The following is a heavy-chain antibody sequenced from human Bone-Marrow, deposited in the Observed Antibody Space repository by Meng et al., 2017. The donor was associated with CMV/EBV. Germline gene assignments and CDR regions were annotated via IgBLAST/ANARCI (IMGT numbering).Heavy chain of an antibody. V-gene: IGHV3-20*04. J-gene: IGHJ6*02. CDR1: GFTFDDYG. D-gene: IGHD1-14*01. Sequence: GESLKISCAASGFTFDDYGMSWVRQAPGKGLEWVSGINWNGGSTGYADSVKGRFTISRNNAKNSVYLQMNSLRAEDTAVYYCARDPGEGSYGMDVWGRGTAVTFAS. CDR2: INWNGGST. CDR3: ARDPGEGSYGMDV.